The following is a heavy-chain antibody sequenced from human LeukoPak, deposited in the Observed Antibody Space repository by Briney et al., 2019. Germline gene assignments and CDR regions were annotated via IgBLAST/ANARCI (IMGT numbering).Heavy chain of an antibody. D-gene: IGHD4-23*01. CDR1: NYTFISYS. J-gene: IGHJ5*02. CDR3: ARDNSIDDRGWWFDP. Sequence: GASVKVSCKASNYTFISYSITWVRQAPGQGLEWMGWISTYNGRTNYAPNFQDRVTMTSDRSTSTAYMELRSLRSDDTAVYFCARDNSIDDRGWWFDPWGQGTLVTVSS. V-gene: IGHV1-18*01. CDR2: ISTYNGRT.